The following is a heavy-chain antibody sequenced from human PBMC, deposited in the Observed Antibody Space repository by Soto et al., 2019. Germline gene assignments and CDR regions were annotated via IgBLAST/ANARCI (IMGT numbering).Heavy chain of an antibody. CDR2: IYYSGST. J-gene: IGHJ4*02. V-gene: IGHV4-30-4*01. D-gene: IGHD3-3*01. Sequence: PSETLSLTCTVSGGSITSGDYYWSWIRQHPGKGLKWIGYIYYSGSTYYSPSLRGRVTISVDTSKKQFSLKLYSVTAADTAVFYCARFIPPTADYDFWHGYYTHDYWGQGTLVTVSS. CDR3: ARFIPPTADYDFWHGYYTHDY. CDR1: GGSITSGDYY.